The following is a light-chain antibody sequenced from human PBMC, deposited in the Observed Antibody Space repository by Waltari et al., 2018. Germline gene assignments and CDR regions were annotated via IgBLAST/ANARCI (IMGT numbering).Light chain of an antibody. Sequence: QSVLTQPPSVSGAPGQRVTISCTGGGSNIGAGYDVHWYRQLPGKAPELPIYGVNNRPSGGPDRFFGSLSGTSASLAITGLQAEDEADYYCQSYDTSLSVVFGGGTKLTV. CDR2: GVN. J-gene: IGLJ2*01. CDR1: GSNIGAGYD. V-gene: IGLV1-40*01. CDR3: QSYDTSLSVV.